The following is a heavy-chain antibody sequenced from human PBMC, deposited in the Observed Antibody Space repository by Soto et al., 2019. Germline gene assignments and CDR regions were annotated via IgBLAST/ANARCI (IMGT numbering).Heavy chain of an antibody. CDR3: ARGEEFFDTGPVAVAGFVDV. J-gene: IGHJ6*04. Sequence: PSETLSITCTVSGGSISSSSYYWGWIRQPPGKGLEWIGSIYYSGSTYYNPSLKSRVTISVDTSKNQFSLKLSSVTAADTAVYYCARGEEFFDTGPVAVAGFVDVWGKGTTVTVSS. CDR1: GGSISSSSYY. CDR2: IYYSGST. V-gene: IGHV4-39*01. D-gene: IGHD6-19*01.